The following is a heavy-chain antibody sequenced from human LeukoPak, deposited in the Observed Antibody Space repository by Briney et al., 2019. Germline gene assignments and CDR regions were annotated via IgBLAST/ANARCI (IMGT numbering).Heavy chain of an antibody. CDR1: GFTFRSYG. CDR3: AKDLGVARRDYYYYGMDV. J-gene: IGHJ6*04. D-gene: IGHD3-10*01. Sequence: PGGSLRLSCSASGFTFRSYGMHWVRQAPGKGLEWVAVISYDGSNKYYADSVKGRFTISRDNSKNTLYLQMNSLRAEDTAVYYCAKDLGVARRDYYYYGMDVWGKGTTVTVSS. CDR2: ISYDGSNK. V-gene: IGHV3-30*18.